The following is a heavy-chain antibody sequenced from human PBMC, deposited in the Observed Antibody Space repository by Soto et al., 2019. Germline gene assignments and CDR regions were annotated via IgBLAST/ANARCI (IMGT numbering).Heavy chain of an antibody. D-gene: IGHD3-16*01. CDR2: VYWDDDK. V-gene: IGHV2-5*02. CDR3: ARRGTSSAAAGWFDP. Sequence: QITLKESGPALVKPTQNLTLTCSFSGFSLTTAGMGVGWIRQPPGKDPEWVALVYWDDDKRYNPSLRSRLTITKDTSKNLVVVTLTDMDPVDTGTYYCARRGTSSAAAGWFDPWGQGILVTVSS. CDR1: GFSLTTAGMG. J-gene: IGHJ5*02.